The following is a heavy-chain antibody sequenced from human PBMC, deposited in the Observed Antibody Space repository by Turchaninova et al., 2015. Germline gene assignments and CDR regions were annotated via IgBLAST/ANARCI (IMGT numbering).Heavy chain of an antibody. CDR2: MSYDGSNK. V-gene: IGHV3-30-3*01. J-gene: IGHJ1*01. D-gene: IGHD1-26*01. Sequence: QVQLVESGGGVFQPGRSLGLSCAAAGFSFVSYAMHWVRQAPGKGLEWVAVMSYDGSNKYHADSVKGRFTISRDNSKNTLFMQMNSLRAEDTAVYYCARDREVGATTGYFQYWGQGTLVTVSS. CDR3: ARDREVGATTGYFQY. CDR1: GFSFVSYA.